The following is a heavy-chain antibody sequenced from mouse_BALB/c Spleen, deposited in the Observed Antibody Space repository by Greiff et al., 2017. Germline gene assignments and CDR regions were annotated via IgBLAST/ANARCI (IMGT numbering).Heavy chain of an antibody. J-gene: IGHJ3*01. CDR1: GYTFTDYY. D-gene: IGHD1-1*01. CDR2: IYPGSGNT. CDR3: ARSEDSYGFAY. Sequence: QVQLKQSGAELARPGASVKLSCKASGYTFTDYYINWVKQRTGQGLEWIGEIYPGSGNTYYNEKFKGKATLTADKSSSTAYMQLSSLTSEDSAVYFCARSEDSYGFAYWGQGTLVTVSA. V-gene: IGHV1-77*01.